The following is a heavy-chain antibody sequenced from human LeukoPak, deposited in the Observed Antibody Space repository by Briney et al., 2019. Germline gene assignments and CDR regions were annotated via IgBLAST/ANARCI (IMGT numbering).Heavy chain of an antibody. CDR3: ARDPDIVVVPAAD. CDR1: GYSISSGYY. CDR2: IYHSGST. Sequence: SETLSLTCTVSGYSISSGYYWGWIRQPPGKGLEWIGSIYHSGSTYYNPSLKSRVTISVDTSKNQFSLKLSSVTAADTAVYYCARDPDIVVVPAADWGKGTLVTVSS. J-gene: IGHJ4*02. V-gene: IGHV4-38-2*02. D-gene: IGHD2-2*01.